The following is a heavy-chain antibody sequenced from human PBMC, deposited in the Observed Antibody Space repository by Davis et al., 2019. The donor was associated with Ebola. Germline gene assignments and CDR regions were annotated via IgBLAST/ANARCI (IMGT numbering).Heavy chain of an antibody. CDR3: ARRGSSSFGY. CDR1: GGSISMSRFY. Sequence: MPSETLSLTCTASGGSISMSRFYWAWIRQPPGKGLEWIGSVYYTGSMFYNPSLKSRVVISVDTSKNQFSLKLTSVTAADTAVYYCARRGSSSFGYWGQGTLVTVSS. J-gene: IGHJ4*02. D-gene: IGHD6-6*01. CDR2: VYYTGSM. V-gene: IGHV4-39*01.